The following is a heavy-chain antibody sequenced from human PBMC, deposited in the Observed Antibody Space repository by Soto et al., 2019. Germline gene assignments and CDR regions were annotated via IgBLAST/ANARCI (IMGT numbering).Heavy chain of an antibody. CDR3: ARGDSTDCSNGVCSFFYNHDMDV. D-gene: IGHD2-8*01. V-gene: IGHV1-2*04. CDR1: GYSFTDYH. J-gene: IGHJ6*02. CDR2: INPKSGGT. Sequence: ASVKVSCKASGYSFTDYHIHWVRQAPGQGLEWLGRINPKSGGTSTSQKFQGWVTMTTDTSISTASMELTRLTSDDTAIYYCARGDSTDCSNGVCSFFYNHDMDVWGQGTTVTVS.